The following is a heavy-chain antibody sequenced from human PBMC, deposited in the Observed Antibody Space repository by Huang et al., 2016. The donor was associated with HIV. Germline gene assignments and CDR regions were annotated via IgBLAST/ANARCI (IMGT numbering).Heavy chain of an antibody. CDR2: ITSSSGSI. J-gene: IGHJ3*02. CDR1: GFTFSTYN. CDR3: ARFGSYYYGSGSYLDAFDI. V-gene: IGHV3-48*01. Sequence: EVQLMESGGGLVQPGGSLRLSCAASGFTFSTYNMNWFRQAPGNGLDWVSYITSSSGSIYYADAVKGRFTSSRDNVKNSLYLQMNSLRAEDTAVYYCARFGSYYYGSGSYLDAFDIWGQGTMVTVSS. D-gene: IGHD3-10*01.